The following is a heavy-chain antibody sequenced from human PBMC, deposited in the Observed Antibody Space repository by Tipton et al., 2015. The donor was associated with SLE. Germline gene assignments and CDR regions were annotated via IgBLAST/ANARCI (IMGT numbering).Heavy chain of an antibody. J-gene: IGHJ5*02. CDR2: ISYDGGSK. Sequence: SLRLSCAAAGFVFRTYAMHWVRQAPGKGPEWVAGISYDGGSKDYADSVKGRFAISRDDSENTLYLQMTSLRLEGTAVYYCARPRRRGINWFDPWGQGTLVTVSS. CDR1: GFVFRTYA. V-gene: IGHV3-30*09. CDR3: ARPRRRGINWFDP.